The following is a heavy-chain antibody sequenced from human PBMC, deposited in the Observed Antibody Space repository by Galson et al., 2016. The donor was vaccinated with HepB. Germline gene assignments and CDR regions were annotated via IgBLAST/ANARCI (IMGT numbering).Heavy chain of an antibody. CDR2: ISDDGNDK. CDR1: GFTFRIYT. D-gene: IGHD3-22*01. V-gene: IGHV3-30-3*01. CDR3: ARDSTGYRNFDY. Sequence: SLRLSCATSGFTFRIYTMHWVRQAPGKGLEWLASISDDGNDKNYADSVRGRFSISRDNSEKTLFVQMNSLRTEDTAVYYCARDSTGYRNFDYWGQGTRGTGSS. J-gene: IGHJ4*02.